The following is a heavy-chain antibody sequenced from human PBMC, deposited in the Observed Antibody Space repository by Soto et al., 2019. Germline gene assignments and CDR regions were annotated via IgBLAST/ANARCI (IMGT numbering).Heavy chain of an antibody. CDR1: GYTFTSYY. D-gene: IGHD2-8*02. J-gene: IGHJ6*02. Sequence: ASVKVSCKASGYTFTSYYMHWVRQAPGQGLEWMGIINPSGGSTSYAQKFQGRVTMTRDTSTSTVYMELSSLRSEDTAVYYCARDVLENYYYYGMDVWAQGTTVTVSS. V-gene: IGHV1-46*01. CDR3: ARDVLENYYYYGMDV. CDR2: INPSGGST.